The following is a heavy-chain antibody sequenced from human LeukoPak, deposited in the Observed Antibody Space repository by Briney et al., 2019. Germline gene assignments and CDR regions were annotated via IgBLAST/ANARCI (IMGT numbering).Heavy chain of an antibody. D-gene: IGHD4-17*01. V-gene: IGHV3-66*01. CDR3: ARDRYGENWFDP. CDR2: IYSGGST. CDR1: GFTVSSNY. J-gene: IGHJ5*02. Sequence: GGSLRLSCAASGFTVSSNYMSWVRQAPGKGLEWVSVIYSGGSTYYADSVKGRFTISRDNSKNTLYLQMNSLRAGDTAVYYCARDRYGENWFDPWGQGTLVTVSS.